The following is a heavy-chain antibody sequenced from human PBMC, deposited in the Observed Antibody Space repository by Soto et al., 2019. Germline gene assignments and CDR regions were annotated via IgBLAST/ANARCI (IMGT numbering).Heavy chain of an antibody. J-gene: IGHJ4*02. V-gene: IGHV3-72*01. CDR2: SRDKGNSYST. Sequence: EVQLVESGGGLVQPGGSLRLSCAGSGFTFSDYYIDWVRQAPGKGLEWVGRSRDKGNSYSTDYAASVKGRFTISRDASKNSLFLQMNSLKTEDTALYYCTRCITGTTYSEYWGQGTLVTVSS. CDR3: TRCITGTTYSEY. D-gene: IGHD1-7*01. CDR1: GFTFSDYY.